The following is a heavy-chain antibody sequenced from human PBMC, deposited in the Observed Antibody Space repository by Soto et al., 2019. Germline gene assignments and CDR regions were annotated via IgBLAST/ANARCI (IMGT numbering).Heavy chain of an antibody. V-gene: IGHV4-34*01. CDR2: INHSGST. J-gene: IGHJ4*02. Sequence: SETLSLTCAVYGGSFSGYYWSWIRQPPGKGLEWIGEINHSGSTNYNPSLKSRVTISVDTSKNQFSLKLSSVTAADTAVYYCASRYSSSAGRIDYWGQGTLVTV. D-gene: IGHD6-6*01. CDR1: GGSFSGYY. CDR3: ASRYSSSAGRIDY.